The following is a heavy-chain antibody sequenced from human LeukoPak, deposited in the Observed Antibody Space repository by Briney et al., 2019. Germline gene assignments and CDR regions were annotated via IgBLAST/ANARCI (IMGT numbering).Heavy chain of an antibody. V-gene: IGHV3-21*01. CDR2: ITSSSTYI. D-gene: IGHD3-22*01. CDR3: ERHVVAVGFDY. CDR1: GFTFSSYT. Sequence: PGGSLTLSCAASGFTFSSYTMKWVRRAPGKGLEWVSSITSSSTYIYCAASVKGRFTISRDNAQNSLYLQMSSLRAEDTAVYYCERHVVAVGFDYWGQGTLVTVSS. J-gene: IGHJ4*02.